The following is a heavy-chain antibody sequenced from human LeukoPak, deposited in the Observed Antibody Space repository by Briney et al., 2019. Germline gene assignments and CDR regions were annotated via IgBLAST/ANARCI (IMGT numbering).Heavy chain of an antibody. V-gene: IGHV4-30-4*08. CDR1: GFTFSSYS. Sequence: LRLSCAASGFTFSSYSMNWVRQPPGKGLEWIGYIYYSGSTYYNPSLKSRVTISVDTSKNQFSLKLSSVTAADTAVYYCARVSDDSSGYYYNFDYWGQGTLVTVSS. D-gene: IGHD3-22*01. J-gene: IGHJ4*02. CDR2: IYYSGST. CDR3: ARVSDDSSGYYYNFDY.